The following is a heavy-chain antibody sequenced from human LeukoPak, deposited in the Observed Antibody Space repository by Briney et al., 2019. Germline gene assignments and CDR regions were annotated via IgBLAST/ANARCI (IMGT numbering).Heavy chain of an antibody. CDR3: ARDHQGGYSYGSDY. D-gene: IGHD5-18*01. V-gene: IGHV1-18*01. Sequence: ASVKVSCKASGYTCTSYGISWVRQAPGQGLEWMGWISAYNGNTNYAQKLQGRVTMTTDTSTSTAYMELRSLRSDDTAVYYCARDHQGGYSYGSDYWGQGTLVTVSS. CDR1: GYTCTSYG. J-gene: IGHJ4*02. CDR2: ISAYNGNT.